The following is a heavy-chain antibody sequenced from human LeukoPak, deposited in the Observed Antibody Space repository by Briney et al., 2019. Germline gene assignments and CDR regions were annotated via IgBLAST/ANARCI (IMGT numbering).Heavy chain of an antibody. J-gene: IGHJ3*02. D-gene: IGHD3-16*02. CDR3: ATGGYDYVWGSYRYDAFDI. Sequence: GATLKVSCKVSRYALTELSMHWVRHAPGKGLEWMGGFDPEDGETIYAQKCRGRVTMTEDTSTVTAYMELSSLRSEDTAVYYCATGGYDYVWGSYRYDAFDIWGQGTMVTVSS. CDR2: FDPEDGET. V-gene: IGHV1-24*01. CDR1: RYALTELS.